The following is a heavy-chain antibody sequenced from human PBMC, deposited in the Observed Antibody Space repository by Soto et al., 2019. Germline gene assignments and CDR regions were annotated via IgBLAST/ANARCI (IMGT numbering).Heavy chain of an antibody. CDR2: IYSSGST. V-gene: IGHV4-59*01. CDR1: GGYISSYY. D-gene: IGHD3-16*01. Sequence: PSETRSLTCTVSGGYISSYYGSWIRQPPGKGLEWIGYIYSSGSTNYNPSLKSRVTISVDTSKNQFSLKLSSVTAADTAVYYCARVGGSDAFDIWGQGTMVTVSS. J-gene: IGHJ3*02. CDR3: ARVGGSDAFDI.